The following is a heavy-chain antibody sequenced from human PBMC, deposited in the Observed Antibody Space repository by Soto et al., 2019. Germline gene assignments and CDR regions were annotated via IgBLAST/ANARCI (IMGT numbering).Heavy chain of an antibody. D-gene: IGHD6-19*01. J-gene: IGHJ6*02. CDR2: IYTSGST. CDR3: VRDWRIAVADSYYYYGMDV. Sequence: QVQLQESGPGLVKPSETLSLTCTVSGGSISSYYWSWIRQPAGKGLEWIGRIYTSGSTSYNPSLRHRATMSVDTSKNQFSLKLSSVTAADSAVYYCVRDWRIAVADSYYYYGMDVWGQGTTDAVSS. CDR1: GGSISSYY. V-gene: IGHV4-4*07.